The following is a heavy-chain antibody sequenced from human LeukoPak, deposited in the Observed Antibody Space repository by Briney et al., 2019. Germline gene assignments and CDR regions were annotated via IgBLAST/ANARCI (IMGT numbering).Heavy chain of an antibody. CDR2: IYYSGST. J-gene: IGHJ5*02. D-gene: IGHD3-3*01. CDR3: ARGISFGVVISLNWFDP. CDR1: GGSISSSSYY. V-gene: IGHV4-39*07. Sequence: PSETLSLTCTVSGGSISSSSYYWGWIRQPPGKGLEWIGSIYYSGSTYYNPSLKSRVTISVDTSKNQFSLKLSSVTAADTAVYYCARGISFGVVISLNWFDPWGQGTLVTVSS.